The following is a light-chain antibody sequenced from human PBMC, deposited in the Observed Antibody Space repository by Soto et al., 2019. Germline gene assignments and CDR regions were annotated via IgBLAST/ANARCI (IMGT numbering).Light chain of an antibody. CDR2: GAS. CDR1: QSVSSSY. J-gene: IGKJ4*01. V-gene: IGKV3-20*01. CDR3: QQYGSSPPTT. Sequence: EIVLTQSPGTLSLSPGERATLSCRASQSVSSSYLAWYQQKPGQAPRLLIYGASSRATGIPDWFSGSGSGTDFTLTISRLEPEDFAVYYCQQYGSSPPTTFGGGTKVEIK.